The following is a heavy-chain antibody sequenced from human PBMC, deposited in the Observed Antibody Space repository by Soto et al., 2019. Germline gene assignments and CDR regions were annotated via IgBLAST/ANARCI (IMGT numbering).Heavy chain of an antibody. CDR1: GFTFRRYW. Sequence: EVQLVESGGGLVQPGGSLRLSCAASGFTFRRYWMHCVRQASGKGLVWVSRINGDGSSTSYADSVKGRFTISRDNAKNTLYLQMNSLRAEDTAVYYCVSLVERSDIAFDIWGQGTMVTVSS. V-gene: IGHV3-74*01. D-gene: IGHD6-6*01. CDR3: VSLVERSDIAFDI. CDR2: INGDGSST. J-gene: IGHJ3*02.